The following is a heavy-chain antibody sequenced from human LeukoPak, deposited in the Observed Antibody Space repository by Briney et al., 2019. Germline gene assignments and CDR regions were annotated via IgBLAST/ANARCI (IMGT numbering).Heavy chain of an antibody. CDR2: VYYTGST. J-gene: IGHJ4*02. Sequence: PSETLSLTCTVSGDSISTYYWSWIRQPTGKGLEWIGYVYYTGSTNHNPSLRSRVTISVDASNNQFSLKMRSVTAADTAVYYCARARIAVSYFDYWGQGALVTVSS. CDR1: GDSISTYY. CDR3: ARARIAVSYFDY. V-gene: IGHV4-59*01. D-gene: IGHD6-6*01.